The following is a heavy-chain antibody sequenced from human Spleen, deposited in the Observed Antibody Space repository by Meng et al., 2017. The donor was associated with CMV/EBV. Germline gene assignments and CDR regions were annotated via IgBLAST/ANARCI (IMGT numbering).Heavy chain of an antibody. V-gene: IGHV3-23*01. CDR3: AKEGSRQQLANNWFDP. CDR2: ISGSGGST. J-gene: IGHJ5*02. Sequence: EVQLLESGGGLVQPGGSLRLSFAASGFTFSSYAMSWVRQAPGKGLEWVSAISGSGGSTYYADSVKGRFTISRDNSKNTLYLQMNSLRSEDTAVYYCAKEGSRQQLANNWFDPWGQGTLVTVSS. D-gene: IGHD6-13*01. CDR1: GFTFSSYA.